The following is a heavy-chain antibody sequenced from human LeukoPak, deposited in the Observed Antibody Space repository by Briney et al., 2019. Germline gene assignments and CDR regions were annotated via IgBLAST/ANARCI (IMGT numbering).Heavy chain of an antibody. J-gene: IGHJ4*02. Sequence: GGSLRLSCAASGFTFSSYAMSWVRQAPGKGLEWVSAISGSGGSTYYADSVKGRFTVSRDNSKNTLYLQMNSLRAEDTAVYYCAKDHTPSSWYPSGYWGQGTLVTVSS. CDR2: ISGSGGST. CDR3: AKDHTPSSWYPSGY. CDR1: GFTFSSYA. V-gene: IGHV3-23*01. D-gene: IGHD6-13*01.